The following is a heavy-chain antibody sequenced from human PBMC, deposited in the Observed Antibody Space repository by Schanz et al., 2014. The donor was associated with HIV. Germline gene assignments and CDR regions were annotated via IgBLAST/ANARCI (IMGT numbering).Heavy chain of an antibody. J-gene: IGHJ4*02. CDR3: ARGLPADY. CDR2: ISGNSRYI. V-gene: IGHV3-21*04. D-gene: IGHD5-18*01. CDR1: GFTFGSYG. Sequence: EEQLVESGGGVVQPGRSLRLSCVASGFTFGSYGMHWARQTPDKGLEWVSSISGNSRYIYYAESVKGRFTISRDNSKNTLYLQMNSLRAEDTAVYFCARGLPADYWGQGTLVTVSS.